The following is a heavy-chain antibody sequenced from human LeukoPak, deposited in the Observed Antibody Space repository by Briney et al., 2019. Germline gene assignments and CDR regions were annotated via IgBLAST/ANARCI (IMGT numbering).Heavy chain of an antibody. Sequence: GGSLRLSCAASGFTFSSYWMHWVRHAPGKGLGWVSRINSDGSSTIYADSVKGRFTISRDNAKNTLYLQMNSLRAEDTAVYYCARDLIAARSPWFDPWGQGTLVTVSS. CDR3: ARDLIAARSPWFDP. CDR1: GFTFSSYW. J-gene: IGHJ5*02. CDR2: INSDGSST. D-gene: IGHD6-6*01. V-gene: IGHV3-74*01.